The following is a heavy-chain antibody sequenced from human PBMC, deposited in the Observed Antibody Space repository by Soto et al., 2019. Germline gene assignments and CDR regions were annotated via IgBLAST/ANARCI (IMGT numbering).Heavy chain of an antibody. CDR2: ISSPSYTI. V-gene: IGHV3-48*02. J-gene: IGHJ6*02. CDR1: GFSFSTYS. CDR3: ARVGSSSDNGMYV. Sequence: EVQLVESGGGLVQPGGSLRLSCAASGFSFSTYSMNWVRQAPGKGLEWVSYISSPSYTIYYVDSVKGRFTISRDNAKKSLYVQMNNPGDEETAVYYWARVGSSSDNGMYVWGQGTTVTVSS. D-gene: IGHD6-6*01.